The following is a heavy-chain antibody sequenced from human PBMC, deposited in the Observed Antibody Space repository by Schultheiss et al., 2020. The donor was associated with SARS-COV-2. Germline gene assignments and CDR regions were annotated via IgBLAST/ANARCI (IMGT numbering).Heavy chain of an antibody. CDR3: ARGGSSSSSRRRDYYYGMDV. J-gene: IGHJ6*02. Sequence: SETLSLTCAISGDSVSSNSAAWNWIRQSPSRGLEWLGRTYYRSKWYNDYAVSVKSRITINPDTSKNQFSLQLNSVTPEDTAVYYCARGGSSSSSRRRDYYYGMDVWGQGTTVTVSS. D-gene: IGHD6-6*01. CDR1: GDSVSSNSAA. CDR2: TYYRSKWYN. V-gene: IGHV6-1*01.